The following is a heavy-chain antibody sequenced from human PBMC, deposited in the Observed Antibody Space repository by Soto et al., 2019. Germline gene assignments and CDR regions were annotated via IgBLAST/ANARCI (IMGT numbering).Heavy chain of an antibody. Sequence: SETLSLTCAVSGYSISSGYYWGWIRQPPGKGLEWIGSIYHSGSTYYNPSLKSRVTISVDTSKNQFSLKLSSVTAADTAVYYCARCFMGSGYFHYYYYGMDVWGQGTTVTVSS. CDR3: ARCFMGSGYFHYYYYGMDV. V-gene: IGHV4-38-2*01. CDR1: GYSISSGYY. J-gene: IGHJ6*02. CDR2: IYHSGST. D-gene: IGHD3-3*01.